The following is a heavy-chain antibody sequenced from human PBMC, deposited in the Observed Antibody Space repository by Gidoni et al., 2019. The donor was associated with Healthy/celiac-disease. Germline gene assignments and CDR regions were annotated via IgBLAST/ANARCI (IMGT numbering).Heavy chain of an antibody. D-gene: IGHD3-10*01. CDR1: GYSFTSYW. V-gene: IGHV5-51*03. CDR2: IYPGDSDT. Sequence: EVQLVQSGAEVKKPGDSLKISFKGSGYSFTSYWIGWVRQMPGKGLEWMGIIYPGDSDTRYSPSFQGQVTISADKSISTADLQWSSLKASDTAMYYCARGTYGSGSYYGSCAFDIWGQGTMVTVSS. J-gene: IGHJ3*02. CDR3: ARGTYGSGSYYGSCAFDI.